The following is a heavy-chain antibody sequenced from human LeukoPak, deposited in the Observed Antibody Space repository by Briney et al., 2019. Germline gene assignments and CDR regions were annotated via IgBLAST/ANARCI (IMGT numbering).Heavy chain of an antibody. D-gene: IGHD6-19*01. Sequence: GGSLRLSCAASGFTFSSFEMNWVRQAPGKGLEWVSYISNSGSKTNYADSVNGRFSISRDSAKNSLYLQMNSLRAEDTAVYYCVREGAVTGTLFGFDTWGQGTMVTVSS. CDR1: GFTFSSFE. CDR3: VREGAVTGTLFGFDT. J-gene: IGHJ3*02. CDR2: ISNSGSKT. V-gene: IGHV3-48*03.